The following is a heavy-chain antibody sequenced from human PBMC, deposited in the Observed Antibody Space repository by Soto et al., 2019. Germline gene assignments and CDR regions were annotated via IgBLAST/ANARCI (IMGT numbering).Heavy chain of an antibody. CDR2: INGGDDSE. CDR1: GFTFRSSP. CDR3: ARSGPMVVVAATVVADDAFDI. J-gene: IGHJ3*02. Sequence: PGGSLRLSCAVSGFTFRSSPMSWVRRAPGKGLEWVSGINGGDDSEHYVDSVRGRFTISRDNAKNSLYLQMNSLRAEDTAVYYCARSGPMVVVAATVVADDAFDIWGQGTMVTVSS. D-gene: IGHD2-15*01. V-gene: IGHV3-23*01.